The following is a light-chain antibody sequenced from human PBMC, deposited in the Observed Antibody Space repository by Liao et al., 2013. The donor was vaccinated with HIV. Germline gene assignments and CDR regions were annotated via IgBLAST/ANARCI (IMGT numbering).Light chain of an antibody. J-gene: IGLJ3*02. V-gene: IGLV3-25*02. CDR2: KDS. Sequence: SYELTQPPSVSVAPGQTARITCSGDALPKQYAYWYQQKPGQAPVVVIYKDSERPSGIPERFSGSKSGNTATLTISGTQAMDEADYYCQVWDSSSDHLVFGGGTKLTVL. CDR1: ALPKQY. CDR3: QVWDSSSDHLV.